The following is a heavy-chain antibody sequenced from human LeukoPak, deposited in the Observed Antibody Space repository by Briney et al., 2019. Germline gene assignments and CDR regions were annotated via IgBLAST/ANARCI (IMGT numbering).Heavy chain of an antibody. CDR3: AMHTVIASSWSLDY. J-gene: IGHJ4*02. CDR2: IYNIGST. Sequence: PSETLSLTCSVSGGSISSSTYYWGWIRQPPGKGLEWIGNIYNIGSTYGNPSLMSRVATSVATYKHQLSLKPTSVTAADTAVYYCAMHTVIASSWSLDYWGQGTLVTVSS. D-gene: IGHD6-13*01. CDR1: GGSISSSTYY. V-gene: IGHV4-39*01.